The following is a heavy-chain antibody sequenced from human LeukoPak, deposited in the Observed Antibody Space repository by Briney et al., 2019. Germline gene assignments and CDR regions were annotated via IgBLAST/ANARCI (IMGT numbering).Heavy chain of an antibody. J-gene: IGHJ3*02. Sequence: GASVKVSCKASGYTFTGYYMHWVRQAPGQGLEWMGWINPNSGGTNYAQKFQGRVTMTRDTSISTAYMELSRLRSDDTAMYYCARVLMVYVTHSRDAFGIWGQGTMVTVSS. CDR2: INPNSGGT. D-gene: IGHD2-8*01. CDR1: GYTFTGYY. V-gene: IGHV1-2*02. CDR3: ARVLMVYVTHSRDAFGI.